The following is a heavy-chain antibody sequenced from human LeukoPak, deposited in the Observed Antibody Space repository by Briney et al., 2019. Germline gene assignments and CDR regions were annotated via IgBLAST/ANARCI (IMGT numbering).Heavy chain of an antibody. V-gene: IGHV4-61*01. CDR3: ARSDRDLWYFDL. CDR1: GDSVSSETYY. Sequence: PSETLSLTCTVSGDSVSSETYYWSWIRQPPGKGLEWIGYIYYNGNTNYNPSLKSRVTISVDTSKNQFSLKVTSVTAADTAVYYCARSDRDLWYFDLWGRGTLVTVSS. CDR2: IYYNGNT. J-gene: IGHJ2*01.